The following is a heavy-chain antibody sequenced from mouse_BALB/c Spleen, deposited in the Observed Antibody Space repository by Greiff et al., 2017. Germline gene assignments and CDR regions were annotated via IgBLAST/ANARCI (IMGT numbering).Heavy chain of an antibody. CDR2: IRNKANGYTT. V-gene: IGHV7-3*02. CDR1: GFTFTDYY. Sequence: EVQLQQSGGGLVQPGGSLRLSCATSGFTFTDYYMSWVRQPPGKALEWLGFIRNKANGYTTEYSASVKGRFTISRDNSQSILYLQMNTLRAEDSATYYCARDKDYYGSSYGYFDVWGAGTTVTVSS. J-gene: IGHJ1*01. CDR3: ARDKDYYGSSYGYFDV. D-gene: IGHD1-1*01.